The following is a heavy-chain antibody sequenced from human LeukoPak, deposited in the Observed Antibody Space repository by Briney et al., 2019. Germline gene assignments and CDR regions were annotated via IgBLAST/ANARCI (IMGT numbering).Heavy chain of an antibody. J-gene: IGHJ6*03. CDR1: GYTLTELS. CDR3: ATGPPTSYYMDV. CDR2: FDPEDGET. Sequence: ATVKVSCKVSGYTLTELSMYWVRQAPGKGLEWMGGFDPEDGETIYAQKFQGRVTMTEDTSTDTAYMELSSLRSEVTAVYYCATGPPTSYYMDVWGKGTTVTVSS. V-gene: IGHV1-24*01.